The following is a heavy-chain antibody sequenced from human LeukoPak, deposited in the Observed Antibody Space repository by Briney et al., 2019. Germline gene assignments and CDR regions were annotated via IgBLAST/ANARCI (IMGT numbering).Heavy chain of an antibody. CDR1: GFTFNSYS. V-gene: IGHV3-21*04. D-gene: IGHD1-26*01. Sequence: PGGPLRLSCAASGFTFNSYSMNWVRQAPGKGLEWVSSISSGSTYMYYADSVKGRFTISRDNAQNSMYLQMNSLRAEDTAVYYCASGGSYYYFDYWGQGTLVTVSS. CDR3: ASGGSYYYFDY. CDR2: ISSGSTYM. J-gene: IGHJ4*02.